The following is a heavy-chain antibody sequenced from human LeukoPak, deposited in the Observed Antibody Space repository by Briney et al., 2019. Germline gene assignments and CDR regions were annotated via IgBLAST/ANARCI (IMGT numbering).Heavy chain of an antibody. CDR3: ARDNWGFLDY. J-gene: IGHJ4*02. D-gene: IGHD7-27*01. CDR2: DPNNGNI. Sequence: SETLSLTCTVSGSSISSHSWGWVRQPPGKGLEWIGYDPNNGNINYNPALKSRVTISVDTSKRQFSLKLSSVTAADTAIYYCARDNWGFLDYWGQGTLVTVSS. V-gene: IGHV4-59*11. CDR1: GSSISSHS.